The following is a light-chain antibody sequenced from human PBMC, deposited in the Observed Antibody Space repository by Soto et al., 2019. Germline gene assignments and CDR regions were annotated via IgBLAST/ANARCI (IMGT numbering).Light chain of an antibody. Sequence: QSVLTQPPSASGAPGQRVTISCSGSWSNIGCNAVHWYQQVPGAAPKLLIYGNGQRASGVPDRFSDSKSDTSASLVISGLQSEDEGDYYCATWDVSLSGYWVFGGGTKLTVL. CDR2: GNG. CDR3: ATWDVSLSGYWV. CDR1: WSNIGCNA. J-gene: IGLJ3*02. V-gene: IGLV1-44*01.